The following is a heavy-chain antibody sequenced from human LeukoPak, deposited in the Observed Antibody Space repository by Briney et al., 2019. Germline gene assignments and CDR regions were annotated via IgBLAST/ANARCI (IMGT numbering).Heavy chain of an antibody. D-gene: IGHD2-15*01. Sequence: PGGSLRLSCAASGFTFSSYWMHWVRQAPGKGLVWVSHINNDGISTSYADSVKGRFAISRDNAKNTLYLQMNSLRTEDTAVYYCACYGIAPPYWGQGTLVTVSS. V-gene: IGHV3-74*01. CDR3: ACYGIAPPY. J-gene: IGHJ4*02. CDR1: GFTFSSYW. CDR2: INNDGIST.